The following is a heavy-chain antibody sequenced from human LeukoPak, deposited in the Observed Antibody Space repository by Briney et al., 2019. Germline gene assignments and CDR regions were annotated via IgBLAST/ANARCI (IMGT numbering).Heavy chain of an antibody. V-gene: IGHV1-46*01. D-gene: IGHD2-21*01. CDR1: GYTFTSYY. CDR3: ARGGGEYYYYYYMDV. J-gene: IGHJ6*03. Sequence: GASVKVSCKASGYTFTSYYMHWVRQAPGQGLEWMGIISPSGGSTSYAQKFQGRVTMTRDTSTSTVYMELSSLRSEDTAVYYCARGGGEYYYYYYMDVWGKGTTVTVSS. CDR2: ISPSGGST.